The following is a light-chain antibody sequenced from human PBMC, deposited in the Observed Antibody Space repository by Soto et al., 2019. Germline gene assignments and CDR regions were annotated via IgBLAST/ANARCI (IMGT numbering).Light chain of an antibody. CDR3: HQRQYWPPIT. CDR1: QSVCSR. V-gene: IGKV3-11*01. Sequence: EIVMTQSPGTLSLSPGERATLSCRASQSVCSRLAWYQQKPGQAPRLLISGASSRATGIPDRFSGSGSGTDFTLTISSLEPEDFAVYYCHQRQYWPPITFGQGTRLEIK. CDR2: GAS. J-gene: IGKJ5*01.